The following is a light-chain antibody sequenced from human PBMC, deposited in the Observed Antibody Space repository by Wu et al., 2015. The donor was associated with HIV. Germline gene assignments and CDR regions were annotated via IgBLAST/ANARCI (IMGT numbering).Light chain of an antibody. V-gene: IGKV3-15*01. CDR2: YAS. Sequence: EIVMTQSPASLSVSPGKRVSLSCRASQSISRNLAWYQQKPGQSPRLLMYYASTRATGIPARFSGSGSGTEFTLTISSVESEDFGFYYCQQYNNWPQPQTFGGGTKVEIK. J-gene: IGKJ4*01. CDR3: QQYNNWPQPQT. CDR1: QSISRN.